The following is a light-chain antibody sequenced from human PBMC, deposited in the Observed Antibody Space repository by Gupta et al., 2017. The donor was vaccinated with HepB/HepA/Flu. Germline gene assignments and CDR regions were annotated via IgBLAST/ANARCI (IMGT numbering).Light chain of an antibody. Sequence: VMTQSPATLSVSPGERATLSCRASQSVSINLAWYQQKTGQAPRLLIYGASTRATGIPARFLSSSSSTEYSLPISSLQSEDFAVYYCQEYNNSSSLTFGQGTKVEIK. CDR3: QEYNNSSSLT. CDR2: GAS. CDR1: QSVSIN. J-gene: IGKJ1*01. V-gene: IGKV3-15*01.